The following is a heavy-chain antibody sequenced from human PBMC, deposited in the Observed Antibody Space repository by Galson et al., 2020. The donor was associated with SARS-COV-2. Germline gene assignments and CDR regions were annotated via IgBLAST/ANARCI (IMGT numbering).Heavy chain of an antibody. V-gene: IGHV4-39*01. Sequence: SQTLSLTCTVSGGSISSVNYYWGWIRQPPGKGLEWIGGFYYNGNTYYNPSLKSRVTMSVDTSKNQFSLKLSSVTAADTAVYYCARKSIMDVWGKGTTVTVSS. CDR3: ARKSIMDV. CDR2: FYYNGNT. CDR1: GGSISSVNYY. J-gene: IGHJ6*04.